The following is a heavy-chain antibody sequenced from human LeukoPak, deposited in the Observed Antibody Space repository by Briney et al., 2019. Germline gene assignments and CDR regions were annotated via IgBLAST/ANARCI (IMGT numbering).Heavy chain of an antibody. Sequence: GGSLRLSCAASGFTFSSYSMNWVRQAPGKGLEWVSSISSSSSYIYCADSVKGRFTISRDNAKNSLYLQMNSLRAEDTAVYYCARTTGGSGSYFFDYWGQGTLVTVSS. CDR1: GFTFSSYS. CDR3: ARTTGGSGSYFFDY. CDR2: ISSSSSYI. J-gene: IGHJ4*02. D-gene: IGHD3-10*01. V-gene: IGHV3-21*01.